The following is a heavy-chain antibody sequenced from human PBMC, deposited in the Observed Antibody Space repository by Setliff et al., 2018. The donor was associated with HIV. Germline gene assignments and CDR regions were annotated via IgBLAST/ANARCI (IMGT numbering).Heavy chain of an antibody. D-gene: IGHD2-2*01. J-gene: IGHJ3*02. CDR1: GYTFTSYA. CDR2: INTKTGNP. Sequence: GASVKVSCKASGYTFTSYAMNWVRQAPGQGLEWMGWINTKTGNPTYAQGFTGRFVLSLDTSVSTAYLQISSLKAEDTAVYYCARGNVVAPAAMPGDIWVQGTMVTVSS. CDR3: ARGNVVAPAAMPGDI. V-gene: IGHV7-4-1*02.